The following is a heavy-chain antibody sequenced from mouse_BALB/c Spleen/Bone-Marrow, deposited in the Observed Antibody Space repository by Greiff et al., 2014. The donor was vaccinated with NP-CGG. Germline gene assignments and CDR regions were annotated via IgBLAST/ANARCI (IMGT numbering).Heavy chain of an antibody. CDR3: TRSGGNYNFAY. V-gene: IGHV1S22*01. D-gene: IGHD2-1*01. CDR2: VYPSNDNS. J-gene: IGHJ3*01. Sequence: LQESGSELVRPGASVKLSCKASGYTFTSYWMHWVKQRHGQGLEWIGNVYPSNDNSNYDEKFKSKGTLTVDTSSSTAYMHLSSLTSEDSAVYYCTRSGGNYNFAYWGQGTLVTVSA. CDR1: GYTFTSYW.